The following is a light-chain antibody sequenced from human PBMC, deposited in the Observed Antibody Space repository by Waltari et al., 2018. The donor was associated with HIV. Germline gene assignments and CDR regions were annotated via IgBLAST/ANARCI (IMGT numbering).Light chain of an antibody. J-gene: IGKJ4*01. CDR2: DAS. CDR1: QDISNY. V-gene: IGKV1-33*01. Sequence: DIQMTQSPSSLSASVGDRVTITCRVSQDISNYLNWFQQRPGKAPNLLIFDASNLHTGVSSRFSGRGSGRDFSLTITNLQPDDSATYFCQQYDNFPLTFGGGTKVQIK. CDR3: QQYDNFPLT.